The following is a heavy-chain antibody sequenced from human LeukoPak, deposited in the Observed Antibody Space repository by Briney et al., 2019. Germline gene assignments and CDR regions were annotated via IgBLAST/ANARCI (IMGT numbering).Heavy chain of an antibody. V-gene: IGHV3-30*02. CDR2: IRNDGDVI. D-gene: IGHD6-13*01. J-gene: IGHJ4*02. CDR3: TRGGSSRYTITY. CDR1: GFTFTSFG. Sequence: GGSLRLSCAASGFTFTSFGMHWVRQAPGKGLEWVAFIRNDGDVIYYADSVKGRFTISRDNAKNMVYLQMNSLGVEDTAVYYCTRGGSSRYTITYWGQGTLVTVSS.